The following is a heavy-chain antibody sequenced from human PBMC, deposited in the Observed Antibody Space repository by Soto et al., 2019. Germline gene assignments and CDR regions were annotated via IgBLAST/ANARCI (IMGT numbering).Heavy chain of an antibody. CDR3: VMVDNYVTPTPQDV. Sequence: QVQLVQSGDEVKKPGASVKVSCKASGYIFVNYGIAWVRQAPGQGLEWMGWISPYTGNTHSATKIQGRLTMTTDTCXSTAYMDLGSLTSDDTAVYYCVMVDNYVTPTPQDVWGQGTTVTV. D-gene: IGHD3-16*01. CDR2: ISPYTGNT. V-gene: IGHV1-18*01. CDR1: GYIFVNYG. J-gene: IGHJ6*02.